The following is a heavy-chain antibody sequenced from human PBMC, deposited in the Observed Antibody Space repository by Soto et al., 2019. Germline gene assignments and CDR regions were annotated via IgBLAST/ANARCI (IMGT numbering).Heavy chain of an antibody. D-gene: IGHD2-15*01. Sequence: GASVKVSCXASGYTFTSYGISWVRQAPGQGLEWMGWISAYNGNTNYAQKLQGRVTMTTDTSTSTAYMELRSLRSDDTAVYYCAREYCSGGSCYRSGGYYYYMDVWGKGTTVTVSS. CDR1: GYTFTSYG. J-gene: IGHJ6*03. V-gene: IGHV1-18*01. CDR2: ISAYNGNT. CDR3: AREYCSGGSCYRSGGYYYYMDV.